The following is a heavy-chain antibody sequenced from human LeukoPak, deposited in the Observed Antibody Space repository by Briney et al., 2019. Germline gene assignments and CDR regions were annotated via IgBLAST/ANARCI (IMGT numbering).Heavy chain of an antibody. CDR2: VTGSDSGT. D-gene: IGHD4-11*01. J-gene: IGHJ5*02. Sequence: GRSLRLSCAASGFTFRNYAMTWVRRATGKGLEWVSTVTGSDSGTNYADSVKGRFTISRDNSRNTLYLQMNSLRAEDTAVYFCAKDLTSSYYTAVSSWGQGTLVTVSS. V-gene: IGHV3-23*01. CDR1: GFTFRNYA. CDR3: AKDLTSSYYTAVSS.